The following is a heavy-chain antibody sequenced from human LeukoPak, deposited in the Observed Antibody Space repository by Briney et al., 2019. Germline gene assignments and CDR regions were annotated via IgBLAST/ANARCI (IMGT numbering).Heavy chain of an antibody. Sequence: RSLRLSCAASGFTFSSYAMSWVRQAPGKGLEWVSAISGSGGSTYYADSVKGRFTISRDNSKNTLYLQMNSLRAEDTAVYYCARTGIAVAGSFDYWGQGTLVTVSS. CDR3: ARTGIAVAGSFDY. D-gene: IGHD6-19*01. CDR2: ISGSGGST. CDR1: GFTFSSYA. J-gene: IGHJ4*02. V-gene: IGHV3-23*01.